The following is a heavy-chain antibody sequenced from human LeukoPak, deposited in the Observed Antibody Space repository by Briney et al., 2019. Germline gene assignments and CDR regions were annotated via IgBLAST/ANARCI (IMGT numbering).Heavy chain of an antibody. CDR1: GFTFSSYG. D-gene: IGHD3-22*01. J-gene: IGHJ3*02. CDR2: ISGSGGST. Sequence: GGSLRLSCAASGFTFSSYGMNWVRQAPGKGLEWVSAISGSGGSTYYADSVKGRFTISRDNSKNTLYLQMNSLRAEDTAVYYCAKAPYDSSGFDAFDIWGQGTMVTVSS. CDR3: AKAPYDSSGFDAFDI. V-gene: IGHV3-23*01.